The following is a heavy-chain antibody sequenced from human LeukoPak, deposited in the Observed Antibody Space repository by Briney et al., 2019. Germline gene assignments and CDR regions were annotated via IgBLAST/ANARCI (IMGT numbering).Heavy chain of an antibody. V-gene: IGHV3-66*01. CDR1: GVTVSNNY. CDR3: AREPTAVGLITYG. Sequence: GGSLRLSCAASGVTVSNNYMSWVRQAPGKGLEWVSRIYSSGGTNYDASVKGRFTISRDSSKNTLFLQLNSLRAEDTAVYYCAREPTAVGLITYGWGERSSVTAS. D-gene: IGHD6-19*01. CDR2: IYSSGGT. J-gene: IGHJ4*02.